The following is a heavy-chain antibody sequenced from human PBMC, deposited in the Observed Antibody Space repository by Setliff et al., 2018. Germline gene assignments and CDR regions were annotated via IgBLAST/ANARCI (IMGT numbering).Heavy chain of an antibody. V-gene: IGHV1-18*01. D-gene: IGHD2-15*01. CDR3: AISTLSICSGGSCPNVFDV. J-gene: IGHJ3*01. Sequence: ASVKVSCKASGYIFSSYGISWVRQAPGQGPQWMGWISSYNTDITNYAERFQGRITMTTDTSTSAAYMELRGLRSDDTAIYYCAISTLSICSGGSCPNVFDVWGPGTLVTVS. CDR1: GYIFSSYG. CDR2: ISSYNTDIT.